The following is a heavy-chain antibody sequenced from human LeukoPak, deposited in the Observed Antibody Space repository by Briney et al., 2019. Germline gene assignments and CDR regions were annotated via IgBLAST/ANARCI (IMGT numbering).Heavy chain of an antibody. J-gene: IGHJ4*02. CDR1: GFTFSSYA. V-gene: IGHV3-23*01. CDR3: AKDHNSGSRLYYLDY. Sequence: GGSLRLSCAASGFTFSSYAMSWVRQAPGKGLEWVSAISGSGGSTYYADSVKGRFTISRDNSKNTLYLQMNSLRAEDTAVYYCAKDHNSGSRLYYLDYWGQGTLVTVSS. CDR2: ISGSGGST. D-gene: IGHD1-26*01.